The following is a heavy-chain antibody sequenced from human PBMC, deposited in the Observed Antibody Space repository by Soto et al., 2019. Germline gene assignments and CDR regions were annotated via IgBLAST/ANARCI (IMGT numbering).Heavy chain of an antibody. CDR2: ISSSSSYI. Sequence: GGSLRLSCAASGFTFSSYSMNWVRQAPGKGLEWDSSISSSSSYIYYADSVKGRFTINPDTSKNQFSLQLNSVTPEDTAVYYCARDGEVADDILTLNYYYYGMDVWGQGTTVTVSS. CDR1: GFTFSSYS. J-gene: IGHJ6*02. V-gene: IGHV3-21*01. CDR3: ARDGEVADDILTLNYYYYGMDV. D-gene: IGHD3-9*01.